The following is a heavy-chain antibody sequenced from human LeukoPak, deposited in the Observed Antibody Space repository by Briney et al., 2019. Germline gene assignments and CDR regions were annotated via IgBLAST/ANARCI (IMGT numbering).Heavy chain of an antibody. CDR2: IGGDAVAT. CDR3: AGYFLPGATPAFDF. CDR1: GFTFSDYA. V-gene: IGHV3-23*01. D-gene: IGHD1-26*01. J-gene: IGHJ4*02. Sequence: GGSLRLSCAASGFTFSDYAMTWVRQAPGKGLEWVSVIGGDAVATYYADSVTGRFSISRDYSTNTLYLQMNSLRVEDTALYYCAGYFLPGATPAFDFWGQGSLVTVSS.